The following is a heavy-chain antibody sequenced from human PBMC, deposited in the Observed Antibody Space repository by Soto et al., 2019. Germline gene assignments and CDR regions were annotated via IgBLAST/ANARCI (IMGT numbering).Heavy chain of an antibody. V-gene: IGHV4-34*01. Sequence: SETLSLTCAVYGGSFSGYYWSWIRQPPGKGLEWIGEINHSGSTNYNPSLKSRITISIDTSKNQFSLKLSSVTAADTAVYYYARRGGSCSSTSCYAYFDYWGQGTLVTVSS. CDR2: INHSGST. CDR3: ARRGGSCSSTSCYAYFDY. CDR1: GGSFSGYY. D-gene: IGHD2-2*01. J-gene: IGHJ4*02.